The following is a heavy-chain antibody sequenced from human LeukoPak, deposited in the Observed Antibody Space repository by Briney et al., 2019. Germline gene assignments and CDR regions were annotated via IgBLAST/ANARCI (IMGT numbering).Heavy chain of an antibody. D-gene: IGHD1-26*01. CDR2: IYYRGSA. J-gene: IGHJ3*02. V-gene: IGHV4-39*07. CDR3: ARYSGSYYGSAFDI. CDR1: GGSISSSSYF. Sequence: SDTLSLTCSVSGGSISSSSYFWGWIRQPPGKGLEWIGSIYYRGSAYYNPSLKSRVTISVDTSKNQFSLKLSSVTAADTAVYYCARYSGSYYGSAFDIWGQGTMVTVSS.